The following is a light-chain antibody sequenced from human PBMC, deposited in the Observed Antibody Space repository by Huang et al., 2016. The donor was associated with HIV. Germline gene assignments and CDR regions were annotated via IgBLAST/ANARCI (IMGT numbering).Light chain of an antibody. V-gene: IGKV3-15*01. CDR1: QSVRSD. CDR3: QQYSNMNS. Sequence: EIVLTQSPDTLAASPGERAAISCRASQSVRSDLAWYQQSPGQSPRLLIYGASTRATGIPARFSGSGSGTEFTLTISSLQSEDFVVYYCQQYSNMNSFGQGTKLEIK. J-gene: IGKJ2*03. CDR2: GAS.